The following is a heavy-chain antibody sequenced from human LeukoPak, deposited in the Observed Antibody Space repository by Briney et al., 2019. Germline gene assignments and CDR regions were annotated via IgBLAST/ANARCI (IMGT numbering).Heavy chain of an antibody. J-gene: IGHJ4*02. D-gene: IGHD5-18*01. CDR1: GFTFSSYS. CDR2: ISSSSSTI. Sequence: GGSLRLSCAASGFTFSSYSMNWVRQAPGKGLEWVSYISSSSSTIYYADSVKGRFTISRDNAKNSLYLQMNSLRDEDTAVYYCARDQERYSYGHGFDCWGQGTLVTVSS. V-gene: IGHV3-48*02. CDR3: ARDQERYSYGHGFDC.